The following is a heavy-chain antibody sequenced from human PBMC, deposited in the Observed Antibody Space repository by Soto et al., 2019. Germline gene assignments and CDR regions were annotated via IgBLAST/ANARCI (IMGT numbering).Heavy chain of an antibody. D-gene: IGHD3-16*02. CDR3: ARGYWGDYDYVWGSYRYYFDY. CDR1: GYTFTGYY. J-gene: IGHJ4*02. V-gene: IGHV1-69*13. CDR2: IIPIFGTA. Sequence: ASVKVSCKASGYTFTGYYMHWVRQAPGQGLEWMGGIIPIFGTANYAQKFQGRVTITADESTSTAYMELSSLRSEDTAVYYCARGYWGDYDYVWGSYRYYFDYWGQGTLVTVSS.